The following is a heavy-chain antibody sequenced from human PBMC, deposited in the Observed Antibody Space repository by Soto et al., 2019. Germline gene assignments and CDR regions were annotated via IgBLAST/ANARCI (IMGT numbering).Heavy chain of an antibody. Sequence: SETLSLTCAVSGGSISTYYWNWIRQPPGKGLEWIGYIYHSGSTNHNPSLKSRVTISVDTSKNQFSLRLSSVTAADTAVYYCARSPGLGSYSQHLDYGGQGTLVTVSS. CDR2: IYHSGST. CDR3: ARSPGLGSYSQHLDY. J-gene: IGHJ4*02. V-gene: IGHV4-59*01. CDR1: GGSISTYY. D-gene: IGHD2-15*01.